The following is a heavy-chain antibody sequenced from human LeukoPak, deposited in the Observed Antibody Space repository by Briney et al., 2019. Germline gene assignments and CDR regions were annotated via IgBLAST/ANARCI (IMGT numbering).Heavy chain of an antibody. D-gene: IGHD3-22*01. CDR1: GGSISSSSYY. CDR2: ISSSGNII. V-gene: IGHV3-11*04. Sequence: LSLTCTVSGGSISSSSYYWGWIRQAPGKGLEWVSYISSSGNIIYYADSVKGRFTVSRDNAQNSLYLQMNGLGAEDTAVYYCARDPRYSYLYQYDSTGFSLDYWGQGTLVTVSS. J-gene: IGHJ4*02. CDR3: ARDPRYSYLYQYDSTGFSLDY.